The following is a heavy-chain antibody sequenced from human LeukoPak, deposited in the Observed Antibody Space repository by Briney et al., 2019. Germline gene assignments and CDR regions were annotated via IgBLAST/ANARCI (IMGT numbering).Heavy chain of an antibody. Sequence: PGGSLRLSCATSGFIFSTYEMNWVRQAPGKGLEWVAHISRSGTALYYADSVKGRFTISRDNAKNSLYLQMNSLRAEDTAVYYCARDQGGSYEDFDYWGQGTLVTVSS. CDR3: ARDQGGSYEDFDY. D-gene: IGHD1-26*01. CDR1: GFIFSTYE. CDR2: ISRSGTAL. V-gene: IGHV3-48*03. J-gene: IGHJ4*02.